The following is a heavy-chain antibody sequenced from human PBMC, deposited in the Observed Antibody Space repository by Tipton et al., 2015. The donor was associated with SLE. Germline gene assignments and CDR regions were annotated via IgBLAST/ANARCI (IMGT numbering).Heavy chain of an antibody. D-gene: IGHD2/OR15-2a*01. CDR3: ARVWATGNRAVDY. J-gene: IGHJ4*02. CDR2: TYYRSKWYS. CDR1: GDSVSSNSAA. V-gene: IGHV6-1*01. Sequence: GLVKPSQTLSLTCAISGDSVSSNSAAWNWIRQSPSRGLEWLGRTYYRSKWYSDYAISVKSRITINPDTSKNQFSLQLNSVTPEDTALYYCARVWATGNRAVDYWGQVTLVTVSS.